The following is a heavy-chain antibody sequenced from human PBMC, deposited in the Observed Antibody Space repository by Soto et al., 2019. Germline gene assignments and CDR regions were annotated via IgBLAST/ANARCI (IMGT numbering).Heavy chain of an antibody. CDR1: GFTFSNHG. D-gene: IGHD2-21*01. CDR3: ARDRVWSRSHYFDS. Sequence: QVQSVESGGGVVQPGTSLRLSCAVSGFTFSNHGMHWVRQAPGKGLEWVAFISYDGRNKDYVDSLKGRFTISRDNFKDTLFLQMNTLRADDTAVYYCARDRVWSRSHYFDSWGQGTLVTVSS. CDR2: ISYDGRNK. V-gene: IGHV3-33*01. J-gene: IGHJ4*02.